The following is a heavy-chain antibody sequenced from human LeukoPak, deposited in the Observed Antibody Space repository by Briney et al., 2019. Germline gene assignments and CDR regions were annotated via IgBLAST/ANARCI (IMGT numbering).Heavy chain of an antibody. CDR2: INHSGST. Sequence: SETLSLTCTVSGGSISSYYWSWIRQPPGKGLEWIGEINHSGSTNYNPSLKSRVTISVDTSKNQFSLKLSSVTAADTAVYYCARIGGYWGQGTLVTVSS. J-gene: IGHJ4*02. CDR1: GGSISSYY. CDR3: ARIGGY. V-gene: IGHV4-34*01.